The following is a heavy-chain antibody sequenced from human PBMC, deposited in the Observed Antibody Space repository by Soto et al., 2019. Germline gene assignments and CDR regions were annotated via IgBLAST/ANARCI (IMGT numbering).Heavy chain of an antibody. CDR3: ARDYDILTGYYLYYYYGMDV. D-gene: IGHD3-9*01. CDR1: GFTFSSYW. Sequence: EVQLVESGGGLVQPGGSLRLSCAASGFTFSSYWMHWVRQAPGKGLVWVSRINSDGSSTSYADSVKGRFTISRDNAKNTLYLQMNSLRADDTAVYYCARDYDILTGYYLYYYYGMDVWGQGTTVTVSS. CDR2: INSDGSST. J-gene: IGHJ6*02. V-gene: IGHV3-74*01.